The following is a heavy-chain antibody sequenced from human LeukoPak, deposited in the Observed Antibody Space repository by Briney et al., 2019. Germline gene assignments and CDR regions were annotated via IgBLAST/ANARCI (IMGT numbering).Heavy chain of an antibody. V-gene: IGHV3-7*02. CDR3: TRSLDY. J-gene: IGHJ4*02. CDR2: IKPDGSEI. CDR1: GFTFSDYW. Sequence: PGGSLRLSCAASGFTFSDYWMDWARQAPGKGLEWVANIKPDGSEIYYVDAVKGRFTISRDNAKNSLFLQMNSLRVEDTAVYYCTRSLDYWGQGTLVIVS. D-gene: IGHD2-15*01.